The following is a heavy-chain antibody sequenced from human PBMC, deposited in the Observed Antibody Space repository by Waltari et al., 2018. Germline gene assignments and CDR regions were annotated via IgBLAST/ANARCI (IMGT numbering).Heavy chain of an antibody. CDR1: GFTFSSYG. CDR2: RWYDGSNK. Sequence: QVQLVESGGGVVQPGRSLRLSCAASGFTFSSYGMHWVRQAPGKGLEWVAVRWYDGSNKYYADSVKGRFTISRDNSKNTLYLQMNSLRAEDTAVYYCARDRLQSFDYWGQGTLVTVSS. V-gene: IGHV3-33*01. D-gene: IGHD5-12*01. CDR3: ARDRLQSFDY. J-gene: IGHJ4*02.